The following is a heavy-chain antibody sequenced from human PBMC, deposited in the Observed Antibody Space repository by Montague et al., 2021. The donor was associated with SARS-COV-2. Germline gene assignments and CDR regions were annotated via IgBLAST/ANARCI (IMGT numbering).Heavy chain of an antibody. CDR1: GGSFSGYY. CDR3: AREGVGATTNDAFDI. D-gene: IGHD1-26*01. Sequence: SKTLSLTCAVYGGSFSGYYWSWIRQPPGKGLEWIGEINHSGSTNYNPSLKSRVTISVDTSKNQFSLKLSSVTAADTAVYYCAREGVGATTNDAFDIWGQGTMVTVSS. CDR2: INHSGST. J-gene: IGHJ3*02. V-gene: IGHV4-34*01.